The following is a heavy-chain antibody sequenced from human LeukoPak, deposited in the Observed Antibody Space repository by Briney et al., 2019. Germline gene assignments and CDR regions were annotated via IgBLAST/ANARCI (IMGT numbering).Heavy chain of an antibody. CDR1: GGSISSGSYY. CDR3: ARTTFYGYYYYYMDV. D-gene: IGHD1-14*01. J-gene: IGHJ6*03. V-gene: IGHV4-39*07. CDR2: IYYSGST. Sequence: PSETLSLTCTVSGGSISSGSYYWGWIRQPPGKGLEWIGSIYYSGSTYYNPSLKSRVTISVDTSKNQFSLKLSSVTAADTAVYYCARTTFYGYYYYYMDVWGKGTTVTVSS.